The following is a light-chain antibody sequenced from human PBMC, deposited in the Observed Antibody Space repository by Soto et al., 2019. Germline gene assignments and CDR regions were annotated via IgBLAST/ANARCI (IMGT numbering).Light chain of an antibody. CDR1: QSVSSN. CDR2: GAS. V-gene: IGKV3-15*01. J-gene: IGKJ1*01. Sequence: EIVMTQSPATLSVSPGERATLSCRASQSVSSNLAWYQQKPGQAPSLLIYGASTRATGIPARFSGSGSGTELTLTISSLQSEDFAVYYCQQYNNWLSWTFGQGTKVEIK. CDR3: QQYNNWLSWT.